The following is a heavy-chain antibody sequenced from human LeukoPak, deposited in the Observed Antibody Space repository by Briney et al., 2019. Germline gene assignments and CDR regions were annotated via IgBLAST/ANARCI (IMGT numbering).Heavy chain of an antibody. CDR3: ARDGRGFYESSGYYGFDR. D-gene: IGHD3-22*01. CDR1: GFTFSSYA. Sequence: GGSLRLSCAASGFTFSSYAMHWVRQAPGKGLEWVAVISYDGSNKYYADSVKGRFTISRDNAKNSLYLEMNDLRAEDTAVFYCARDGRGFYESSGYYGFDRWGQGTLVTVSS. V-gene: IGHV3-30-3*01. CDR2: ISYDGSNK. J-gene: IGHJ4*02.